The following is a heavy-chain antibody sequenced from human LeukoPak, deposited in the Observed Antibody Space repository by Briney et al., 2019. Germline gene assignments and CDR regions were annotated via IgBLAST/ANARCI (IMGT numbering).Heavy chain of an antibody. D-gene: IGHD6-19*01. V-gene: IGHV1-8*01. CDR2: MNPNSGNT. CDR1: GYTFTSYD. J-gene: IGHJ6*02. CDR3: ARGGEVYSSGWIYYYYGMAV. Sequence: ASVKVSCKASGYTFTSYDINWVRQATGQGLEWMGWMNPNSGNTGYAQKFQGRVTMTRNTSISTAYMELSSLRSEDTAVYYCARGGEVYSSGWIYYYYGMAVWGQGTTVTVSS.